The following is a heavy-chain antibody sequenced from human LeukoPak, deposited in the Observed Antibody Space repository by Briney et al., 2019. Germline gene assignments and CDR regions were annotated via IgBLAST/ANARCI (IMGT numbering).Heavy chain of an antibody. CDR1: GFTFSSYW. CDR2: INSDGSST. D-gene: IGHD2-2*01. Sequence: PGGSLRLSCAASGFTFSSYWMHWVRHAPGKGLVWVSRINSDGSSTIYTNSVKGRFTISRDNAKNTLYRQMNSLRAEDTAVYYCARESPANFDYWGQGTLVTVSS. CDR3: ARESPANFDY. J-gene: IGHJ4*02. V-gene: IGHV3-74*01.